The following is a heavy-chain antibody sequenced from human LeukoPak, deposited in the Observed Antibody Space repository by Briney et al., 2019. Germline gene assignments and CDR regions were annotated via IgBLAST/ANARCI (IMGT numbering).Heavy chain of an antibody. CDR1: GYSFTTYW. V-gene: IGHV5-51*01. J-gene: IGHJ4*02. D-gene: IGHD4-17*01. CDR3: ARQRDYGDDIYSRFFDS. Sequence: GESLKISCQASGYSFTTYWIAWVRQLPGKGLEWMGRVYRCDSDITYSPSLQGQVTLSADRSINTAYLQWSSLKAADSAMYYCARQRDYGDDIYSRFFDSWGQGSLVTVSS. CDR2: VYRCDSDI.